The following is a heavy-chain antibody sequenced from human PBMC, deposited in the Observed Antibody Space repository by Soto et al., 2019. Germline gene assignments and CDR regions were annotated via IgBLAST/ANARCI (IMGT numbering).Heavy chain of an antibody. V-gene: IGHV3-23*01. CDR2: ISGSGGST. D-gene: IGHD7-27*01. J-gene: IGHJ4*02. CDR3: AKGGPNWGPFDY. Sequence: GGSLRLSCAASGFTFSSYAMSWVRQAQGKGLEWVSAISGSGGSTYYADSVKCRFPITRDNSKNTLYLQMNSLRTEVTAVYYCAKGGPNWGPFDYWGQGTLVTVSP. CDR1: GFTFSSYA.